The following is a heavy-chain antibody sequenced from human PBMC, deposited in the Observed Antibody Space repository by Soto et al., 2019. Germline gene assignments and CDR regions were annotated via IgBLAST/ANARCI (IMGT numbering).Heavy chain of an antibody. D-gene: IGHD2-15*01. J-gene: IGHJ4*02. CDR3: ARGYCSGGSCHLDY. CDR1: GGSISSGGYY. CDR2: IYYSGST. V-gene: IGHV4-31*03. Sequence: SETLSLTCTVSGGSISSGGYYWRWIRQHPGKGLEWIGYIYYSGSTYYNPSLRSRVTISVDTSKNQFSLKLSSVTAADTAVYYCARGYCSGGSCHLDYWGQGTLVTVYS.